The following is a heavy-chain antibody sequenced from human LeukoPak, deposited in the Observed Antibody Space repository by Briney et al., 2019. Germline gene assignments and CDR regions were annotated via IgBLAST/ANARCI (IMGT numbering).Heavy chain of an antibody. D-gene: IGHD4-23*01. Sequence: GSLRLSCAASGFIFSSYAMTWVRQAPGKGLEWVSVIGGDGGAIQYADSVKGRFTISRDNSKNTLYLQMNSLGAEDTAVYYCAKYVPPTTVGTRFFDHWGQGTLVTVSS. CDR2: IGGDGGAI. CDR3: AKYVPPTTVGTRFFDH. J-gene: IGHJ4*02. V-gene: IGHV3-23*01. CDR1: GFIFSSYA.